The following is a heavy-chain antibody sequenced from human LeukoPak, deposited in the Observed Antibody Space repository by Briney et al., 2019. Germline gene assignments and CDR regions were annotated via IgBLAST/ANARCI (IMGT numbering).Heavy chain of an antibody. CDR1: GGTFSSYA. CDR2: IIPIFGTA. V-gene: IGHV1-69*05. J-gene: IGHJ6*03. D-gene: IGHD2-21*01. CDR3: ARDVAIPPPKNYYYMDV. Sequence: SVKVSCKASGGTFSSYAISWVRQAPGQGLEWMGRIIPIFGTANYAQKFQGRVTITTDESTSTAYMELSSLRSEDTAVYYCARDVAIPPPKNYYYMDVWGKGTTVTVTS.